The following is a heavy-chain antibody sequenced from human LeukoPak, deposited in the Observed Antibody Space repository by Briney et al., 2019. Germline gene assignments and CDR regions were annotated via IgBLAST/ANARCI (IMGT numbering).Heavy chain of an antibody. CDR1: GFTFSNYW. J-gene: IGHJ5*02. CDR2: IYVGGRTT. V-gene: IGHV3-74*01. CDR3: IRDFRSADL. Sequence: GGSLRLSCVASGFTFSNYWMHWVRQPPGKGLVCVSRIYVGGRTTNYADSVKGRFTISRDNAKNTVYLEMNSLSVEDTATYYCIRDFRSADLWGQGTLVTVTS.